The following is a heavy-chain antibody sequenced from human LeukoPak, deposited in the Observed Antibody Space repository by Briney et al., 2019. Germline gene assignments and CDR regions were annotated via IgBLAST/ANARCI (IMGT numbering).Heavy chain of an antibody. J-gene: IGHJ3*02. CDR3: ARRTSGAFAI. Sequence: GRSLRLSCEASTFTFGTYGIHWVRQAPGKGLDWVAIISYDGSNKYYADSVKGRFTISRDNAKNSLYLQMNSLRAEDTAVYYCARRTSGAFAIWGQGTKVTVSS. V-gene: IGHV3-30*03. CDR1: TFTFGTYG. CDR2: ISYDGSNK.